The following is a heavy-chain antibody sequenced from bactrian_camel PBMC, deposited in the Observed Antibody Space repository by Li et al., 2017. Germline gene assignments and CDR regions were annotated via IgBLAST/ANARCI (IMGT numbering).Heavy chain of an antibody. V-gene: IGHV3-2*01. CDR3: ATTTDWGALRD. CDR2: IYGDGSST. Sequence: HVQLVESGGGLVQFGGSLRLSCAASGFTFSRYYMTWVRQAPGKGLEWVGSIYGDGSSTYYTHSMKGRFTISRDNAKNTMYLQMNSLKFEDTALYYCATTTDWGALRDWGQGTQVTVS. CDR1: GFTFSRYY. D-gene: IGHD5*01. J-gene: IGHJ4*01.